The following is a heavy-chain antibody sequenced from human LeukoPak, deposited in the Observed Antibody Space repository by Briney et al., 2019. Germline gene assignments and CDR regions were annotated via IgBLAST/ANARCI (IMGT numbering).Heavy chain of an antibody. CDR1: GGTFSSYA. J-gene: IGHJ4*02. D-gene: IGHD6-19*01. CDR3: ARVLFYSSGNKSNRVDY. V-gene: IGHV1-2*02. CDR2: INPNSGGT. Sequence: GASVKVSCKASGGTFSSYAISWVRQAPGQGLEWMGWINPNSGGTNNAQKFQGRVTMTRDTSISTAYMELSGLRSDDTAVYYCARVLFYSSGNKSNRVDYWGQGTLVTVSS.